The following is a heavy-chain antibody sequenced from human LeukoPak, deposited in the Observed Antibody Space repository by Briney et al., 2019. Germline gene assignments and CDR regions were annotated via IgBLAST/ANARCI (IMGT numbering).Heavy chain of an antibody. CDR2: IIPIFGIA. CDR1: GGTFSSCA. V-gene: IGHV1-69*04. J-gene: IGHJ6*02. Sequence: SVKVSCKASGGTFSSCAISWVRQAPGQGLEWMGRIIPIFGIANYAQEFQGRVTITADKSTSTAYMELSSLRSEDTAVYYCARDTRCSSTSCQKVTPRLYYYYGMDVWGQGTTVTVSS. CDR3: ARDTRCSSTSCQKVTPRLYYYYGMDV. D-gene: IGHD2-2*01.